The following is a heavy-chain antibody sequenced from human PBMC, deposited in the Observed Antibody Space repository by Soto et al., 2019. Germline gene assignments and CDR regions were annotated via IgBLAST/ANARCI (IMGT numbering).Heavy chain of an antibody. Sequence: ASVKVSCKASGYSLCNFGITWVRQAPGQGLEWMGWISAYTGNTNYAQKLQGRVTMTTDTSTSTAYMELRSLRSDDTAVYYCERGGGSGTLGIDYWGQGTLVTVSS. V-gene: IGHV1-18*01. CDR2: ISAYTGNT. CDR3: ERGGGSGTLGIDY. CDR1: GYSLCNFG. J-gene: IGHJ4*02. D-gene: IGHD3-10*01.